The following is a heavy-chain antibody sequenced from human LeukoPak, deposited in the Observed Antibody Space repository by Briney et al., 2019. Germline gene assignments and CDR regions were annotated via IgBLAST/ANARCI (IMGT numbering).Heavy chain of an antibody. CDR2: ISSGGTTM. CDR3: ARAHYYGSGSYYSREHDAFDI. D-gene: IGHD3-10*01. J-gene: IGHJ3*02. Sequence: GGSLRLSCAASRFTFSDYYVTWIRQAPGKGLEWVSYISSGGTTMYYADSVKGRFTISRDNAKNSLYLQMNSLRAEDTAVYYCARAHYYGSGSYYSREHDAFDIWGQGTMVTVSS. CDR1: RFTFSDYY. V-gene: IGHV3-11*01.